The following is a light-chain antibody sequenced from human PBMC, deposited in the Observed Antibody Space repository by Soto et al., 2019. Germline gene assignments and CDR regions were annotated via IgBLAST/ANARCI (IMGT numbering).Light chain of an antibody. V-gene: IGLV2-14*01. CDR3: SSYTSSSTFV. CDR1: SSDVGGHDY. Sequence: SVLTQPASVSGSPGQSITISCTGTSSDVGGHDYVSWYQQHPGKVPKLMIYEVSNRPSGVSNRFSGSKSGDTASLTISGLQAEDEADYYCSSYTSSSTFVFGTGTK. J-gene: IGLJ1*01. CDR2: EVS.